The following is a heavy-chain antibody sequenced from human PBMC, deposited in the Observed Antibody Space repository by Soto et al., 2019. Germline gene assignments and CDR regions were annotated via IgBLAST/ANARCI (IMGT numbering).Heavy chain of an antibody. J-gene: IGHJ6*02. CDR1: GGSISSGDYY. CDR3: ARDYDYVWGSYGGRYGMDV. D-gene: IGHD3-16*01. V-gene: IGHV4-30-4*01. CDR2: IYYSGST. Sequence: QVQLQESGPGLVKPSQTLSLTCTVSGGSISSGDYYWSWIRQPPGKGLEWIGYIYYSGSTYYNPSLKGRVTISVDTSKNQVSLELRSVTGADTAVYFCARDYDYVWGSYGGRYGMDVWGQGTTVTVSS.